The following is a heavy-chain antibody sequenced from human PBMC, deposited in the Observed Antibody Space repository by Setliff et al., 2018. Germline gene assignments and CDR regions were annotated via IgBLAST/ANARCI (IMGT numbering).Heavy chain of an antibody. D-gene: IGHD3-3*01. CDR3: ARMSGFQYIDV. Sequence: SETLSLTCTVSGDSISSRTHYWSWIRQPAGEGLEWIGQIYTSWSTNYNPSLQSRVTISLDTSKNQFSLKLSSVTAADTAVYYCARMSGFQYIDVWGKGTTVTVSS. CDR2: IYTSWST. J-gene: IGHJ6*03. V-gene: IGHV4-61*09. CDR1: GDSISSRTHY.